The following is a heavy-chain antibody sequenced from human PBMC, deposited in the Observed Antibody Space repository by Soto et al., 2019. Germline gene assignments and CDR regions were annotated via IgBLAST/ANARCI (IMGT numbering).Heavy chain of an antibody. J-gene: IGHJ4*02. V-gene: IGHV3-30*18. CDR2: ISYDGSNK. CDR1: GFTFSSYG. CDR3: AKDNGLGAFDY. D-gene: IGHD2-8*01. Sequence: SLRLSCATSGFTFSSYGMHWVRQAPGKGLEWVAVISYDGSNKYYADSVKGRFTISRDNSKNTLYLQMNSLRAEDTAVYYCAKDNGLGAFDYWGQGTLVTVSS.